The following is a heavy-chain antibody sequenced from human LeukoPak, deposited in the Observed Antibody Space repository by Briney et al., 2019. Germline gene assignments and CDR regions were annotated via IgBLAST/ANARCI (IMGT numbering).Heavy chain of an antibody. CDR1: GYTFTSYY. Sequence: ASVTVSCKASGYTFTSYYMHWVRQAPGQGLEWMGIINPSGGSTSYAQKFQGRVTMTRDTSTSTVYMELSSLRSEDTAVYYCARVDGYCSSTSCYGGGFDYWGQGTLVTVSS. CDR2: INPSGGST. CDR3: ARVDGYCSSTSCYGGGFDY. J-gene: IGHJ4*02. V-gene: IGHV1-46*01. D-gene: IGHD2-2*03.